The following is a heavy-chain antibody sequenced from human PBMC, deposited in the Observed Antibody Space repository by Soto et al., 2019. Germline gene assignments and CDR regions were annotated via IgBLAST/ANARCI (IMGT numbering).Heavy chain of an antibody. Sequence: QVQLVESGGGVVQPGRSLRLSCAPSGFTFSNYAMHWVRQAPGKGLEWVAVIWYDGSIKYYADSVKGRFTISRDNSKNTLHLQMNSLRAEDTAVYYCARDADYGDGPSEEPGYYFDYWGQGTLVTVSS. CDR2: IWYDGSIK. V-gene: IGHV3-33*01. CDR1: GFTFSNYA. CDR3: ARDADYGDGPSEEPGYYFDY. J-gene: IGHJ4*02. D-gene: IGHD4-17*01.